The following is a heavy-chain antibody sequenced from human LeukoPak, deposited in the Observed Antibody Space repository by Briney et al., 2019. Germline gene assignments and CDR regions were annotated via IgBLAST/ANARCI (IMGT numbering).Heavy chain of an antibody. CDR1: GFTFSSYA. D-gene: IGHD3-10*01. Sequence: PGGSLRLSCAASGFTFSSYAMHWVRQAPGKGLEWVAVISYAGSNKYYADSVKGRFTISRDNSKNTLYLQMNSLRAEDTALYYCARVARGDYYYYYMDVWGKGTTVTVSS. CDR3: ARVARGDYYYYYMDV. CDR2: ISYAGSNK. V-gene: IGHV3-30*04. J-gene: IGHJ6*03.